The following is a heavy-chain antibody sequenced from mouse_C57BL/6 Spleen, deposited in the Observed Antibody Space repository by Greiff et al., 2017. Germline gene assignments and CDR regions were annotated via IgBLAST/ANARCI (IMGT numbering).Heavy chain of an antibody. CDR1: GFSLTSYG. J-gene: IGHJ3*01. D-gene: IGHD2-4*01. CDR3: AKSDYAGTWFAY. V-gene: IGHV2-5*01. CDR2: IWRGGST. Sequence: QVQLQQSGPGLVQPSQSLSITCTVSGFSLTSYGVHWVRQSPGKGLEWLGVIWRGGSTDYNAAFMSRLSITEDNSKSQVFFKMNSLQADDTAIYYCAKSDYAGTWFAYWGQGTLVTVSA.